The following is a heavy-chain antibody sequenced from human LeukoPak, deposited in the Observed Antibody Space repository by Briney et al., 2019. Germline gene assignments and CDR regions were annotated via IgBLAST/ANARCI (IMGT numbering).Heavy chain of an antibody. V-gene: IGHV4-30-4*08. Sequence: SQTLSLTCTVSGGSISSGDYYWSWIRQPPGKGLEWIGYIYYSGSTYYNPSLKSRVTISVDTSKNQFSLKLSSVTAADTAVYYCARGGIGVVVVAAYPWGQGTLVTVSS. CDR1: GGSISSGDYY. CDR2: IYYSGST. J-gene: IGHJ5*02. CDR3: ARGGIGVVVVAAYP. D-gene: IGHD2-15*01.